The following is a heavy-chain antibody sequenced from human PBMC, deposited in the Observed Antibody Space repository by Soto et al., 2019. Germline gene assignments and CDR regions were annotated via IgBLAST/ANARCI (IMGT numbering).Heavy chain of an antibody. CDR3: ARDRDYGGNLDAFDI. J-gene: IGHJ3*02. D-gene: IGHD4-17*01. CDR1: GGSISSGGYY. CDR2: IYYSGST. Sequence: QVQLQESGPGLVKPSQTLSLTCTVSGGSISSGGYYWSWIRQHPGKGLEWIGYIYYSGSTYYNPSLKRPVTMXXDXSXTQFTLKLSSVTAADTAVYYCARDRDYGGNLDAFDIWGQGTLVTVSS. V-gene: IGHV4-31*01.